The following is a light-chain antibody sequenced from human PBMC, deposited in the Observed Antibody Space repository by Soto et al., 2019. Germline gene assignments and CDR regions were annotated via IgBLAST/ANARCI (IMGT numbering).Light chain of an antibody. CDR2: LGS. CDR1: QSLLHSNGYKY. V-gene: IGKV2-28*01. J-gene: IGKJ2*01. CDR3: MQALQTPMYT. Sequence: DVVMTQPPLSLPVTPGEPASISCRSSQSLLHSNGYKYLDWYLQRPGQSPQLLIYLGSNRASGVPDRFSGSGSGTDFTLKISRVEAEDVGVYYCMQALQTPMYTFGQGTKVDIK.